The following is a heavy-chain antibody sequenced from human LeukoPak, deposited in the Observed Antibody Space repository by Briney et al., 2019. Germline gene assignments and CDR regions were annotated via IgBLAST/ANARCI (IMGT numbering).Heavy chain of an antibody. CDR2: ISTTSTYI. Sequence: GGSLRLSCAASGFAFSSYNMKWVRQAPGKGLEWVSFISTTSTYIYYADSVKGRFTVSRDNSKNTLYLQMNSLRAEDTAVYYCARAHRSRAFDYWGQGTLVTVSS. J-gene: IGHJ4*02. CDR1: GFAFSSYN. CDR3: ARAHRSRAFDY. V-gene: IGHV3-21*01. D-gene: IGHD1-14*01.